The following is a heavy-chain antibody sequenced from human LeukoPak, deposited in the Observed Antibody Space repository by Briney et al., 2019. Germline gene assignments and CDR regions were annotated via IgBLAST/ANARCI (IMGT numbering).Heavy chain of an antibody. V-gene: IGHV3-74*01. Sequence: GGSLRLSCAASGFIFSNYWMHWVRQAPGKGLVWVSRINSDGSSTSYADSVQGRFTISRDNAKNTLYLQMNSLRDEDTAVYYCARFHGYYDSFDYWGQGTLATVSS. J-gene: IGHJ4*02. CDR1: GFIFSNYW. CDR3: ARFHGYYDSFDY. D-gene: IGHD3-22*01. CDR2: INSDGSST.